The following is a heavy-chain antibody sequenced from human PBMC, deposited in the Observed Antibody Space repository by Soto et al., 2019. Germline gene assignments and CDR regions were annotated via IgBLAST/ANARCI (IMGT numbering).Heavy chain of an antibody. J-gene: IGHJ4*02. Sequence: SETLSLTCTVSGGSISSSSYYWGWIRQPPGKGLEWIGSIYYSGSTYYNPSLKSRVTISVDTSKNHFSLKLSSVTAADTAVYYCASQGTYYYGSGSYYVFDYWGQGTLVTVSS. CDR2: IYYSGST. CDR1: GGSISSSSYY. V-gene: IGHV4-39*01. D-gene: IGHD3-10*01. CDR3: ASQGTYYYGSGSYYVFDY.